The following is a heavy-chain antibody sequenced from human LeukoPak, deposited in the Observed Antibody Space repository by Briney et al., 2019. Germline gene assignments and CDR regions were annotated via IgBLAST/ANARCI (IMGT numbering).Heavy chain of an antibody. CDR2: IYASGST. CDR1: GVSISTYY. Sequence: SETLSLACTVSGVSISTYYWSWMRQPAGKGLEWIGRIYASGSTNYNPSLKSRVTMSLDTSKNQFSLKLTSVTAADTAVYYCARDDYYDSSGYQSLGYWGQGTLVTVSS. V-gene: IGHV4-4*07. J-gene: IGHJ4*02. D-gene: IGHD3-22*01. CDR3: ARDDYYDSSGYQSLGY.